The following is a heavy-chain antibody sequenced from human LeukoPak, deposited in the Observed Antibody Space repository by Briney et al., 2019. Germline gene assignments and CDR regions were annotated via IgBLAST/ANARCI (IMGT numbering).Heavy chain of an antibody. V-gene: IGHV3-23*01. CDR3: AKALGGYDFDY. CDR1: GFTVSNNY. CDR2: LSGSGGST. J-gene: IGHJ4*02. D-gene: IGHD3-16*01. Sequence: GGSLRLSCAASGFTVSNNYMSWVRQAPGKGLEWVSSLSGSGGSTYYADSVKGRFTISRDNSKNTLFLHMNSLRAEDTAVYYCAKALGGYDFDYWGQGTLVTVSS.